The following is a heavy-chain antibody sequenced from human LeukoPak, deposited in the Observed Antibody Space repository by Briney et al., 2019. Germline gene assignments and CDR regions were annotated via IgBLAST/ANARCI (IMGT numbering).Heavy chain of an antibody. CDR2: ISHDGSNK. Sequence: GRSLRLSCAASGFTFSSDAMHWVRQAPGKGLEWVAVISHDGSNKYYADSVKGRFSISRDNSKNTLYLQMNSLRAEDTAVYYCAREDYGAAAWGQGTLVTVSS. J-gene: IGHJ5*02. CDR3: AREDYGAAA. V-gene: IGHV3-30-3*01. D-gene: IGHD4-17*01. CDR1: GFTFSSDA.